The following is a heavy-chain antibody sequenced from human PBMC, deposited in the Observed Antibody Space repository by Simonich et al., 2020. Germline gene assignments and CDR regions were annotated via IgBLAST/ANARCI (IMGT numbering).Heavy chain of an antibody. CDR3: ARGKGWKNAFDI. Sequence: QVQLQQWGAGLLKPSETLSLTCAVYGGSFSGYYWSWIRQPPGKGLEWIGEINHSGCTNYNPSLKSRVTISVDTSKNQFSLKLSSVTAAATAVYYCARGKGWKNAFDIWGQGTMVTVSS. V-gene: IGHV4-34*01. D-gene: IGHD1-1*01. J-gene: IGHJ3*02. CDR1: GGSFSGYY. CDR2: INHSGCT.